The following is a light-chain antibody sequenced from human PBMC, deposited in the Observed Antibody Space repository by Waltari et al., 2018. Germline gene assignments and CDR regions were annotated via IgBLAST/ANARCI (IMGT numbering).Light chain of an antibody. J-gene: IGKJ1*01. Sequence: EIVLTQSPGTLSLSPGERATLSCWTSQRVGRTLAWYQQKPGQPPRLLIYGASIRATGIPDRFSGSGSGTDFSLTISRLEPEDFAVYYCQHYVRLPVTFGQGTKLEIK. CDR3: QHYVRLPVT. V-gene: IGKV3-20*01. CDR1: QRVGRT. CDR2: GAS.